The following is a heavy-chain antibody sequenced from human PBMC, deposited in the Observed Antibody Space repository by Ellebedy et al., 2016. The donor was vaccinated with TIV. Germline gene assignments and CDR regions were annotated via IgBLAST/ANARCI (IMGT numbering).Heavy chain of an antibody. Sequence: GESLKISCAASEFPFSSRWMSWVCQAPGKGLEWVANIEQYGSGKYHVDSVKGRFTISRDDANNLLYLQLNTLRAEDTALYYCARGLTGDYGAFDLWGQGTMVTVSS. CDR3: ARGLTGDYGAFDL. CDR1: EFPFSSRW. CDR2: IEQYGSGK. D-gene: IGHD4-17*01. J-gene: IGHJ3*01. V-gene: IGHV3-7*03.